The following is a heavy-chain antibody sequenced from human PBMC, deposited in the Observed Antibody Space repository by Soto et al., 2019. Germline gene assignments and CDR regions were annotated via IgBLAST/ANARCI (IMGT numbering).Heavy chain of an antibody. CDR1: GGSFSGYY. V-gene: IGHV4-34*01. CDR3: ARRGNCIVSSCPLGSHYGMGV. D-gene: IGHD2-15*01. Sequence: SETLSLTCAVYGGSFSGYYWTWIRQPPGKGLEWVGEIGDSGSATYSPSLKSRVTISVDTSNNQFSLRLSSVTAADTAVYYCARRGNCIVSSCPLGSHYGMGVWGQGTTVTVSS. CDR2: IGDSGSA. J-gene: IGHJ6*02.